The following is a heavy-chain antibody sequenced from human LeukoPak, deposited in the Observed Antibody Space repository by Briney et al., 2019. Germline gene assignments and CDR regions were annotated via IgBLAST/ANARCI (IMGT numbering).Heavy chain of an antibody. Sequence: PGGSLRLSCAASGFTFSSYSMSWVRQAPGKGLEWVSYISSSSSTIYYSDSVKGRFTISRDNAKNSLYLQMNSLRAEDTAVYYCASPFTSGSFGVYYMDVWGKGTTVTVSS. CDR2: ISSSSSTI. J-gene: IGHJ6*03. D-gene: IGHD1-26*01. CDR3: ASPFTSGSFGVYYMDV. V-gene: IGHV3-48*01. CDR1: GFTFSSYS.